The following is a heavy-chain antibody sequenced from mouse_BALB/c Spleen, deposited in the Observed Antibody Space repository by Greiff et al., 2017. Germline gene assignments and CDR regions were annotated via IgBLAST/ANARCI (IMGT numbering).Heavy chain of an antibody. Sequence: EVQLQESGGGLVKPGGSLKLSCAASGFTFSDYYMYWVRQTPEKRLEWVATISDGGSYTYYPDSVKGRFTISRDNAKNNLYLQMSSLKSEDTAMYYCARDPFMVTSMDYWGQGTSVTVSS. CDR2: ISDGGSYT. CDR3: ARDPFMVTSMDY. J-gene: IGHJ4*01. V-gene: IGHV5-4*02. D-gene: IGHD2-1*01. CDR1: GFTFSDYY.